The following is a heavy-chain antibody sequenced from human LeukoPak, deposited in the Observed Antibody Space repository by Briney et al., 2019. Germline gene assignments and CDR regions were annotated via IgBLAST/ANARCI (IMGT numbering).Heavy chain of an antibody. CDR2: IYYSGST. CDR1: GGSISSYY. D-gene: IGHD1-1*01. Sequence: PSETLSLTCTVSGGSISSYYWSWIRQPPGKGLEWIGYIYYSGSTNYNPSLKSRVTISVDTSKNQFSLKLSSVTAADTAVYYCARERIQLERPSMDVWGKGTTVTVSS. J-gene: IGHJ6*03. V-gene: IGHV4-59*01. CDR3: ARERIQLERPSMDV.